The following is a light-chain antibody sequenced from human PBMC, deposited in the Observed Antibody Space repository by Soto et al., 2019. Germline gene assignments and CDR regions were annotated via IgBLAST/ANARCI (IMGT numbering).Light chain of an antibody. CDR3: SSYGGSNILV. CDR2: EVT. V-gene: IGLV2-8*01. Sequence: QSALTQPPSASGSPGQSVTISCTGTSSDVGNYNYVSWYQQHPGKAPKLMIYEVTKRPSGVPDRFSGSKSGNTASLTVSGLQAADEADYYCSSYGGSNILVFGGGTKLTVL. J-gene: IGLJ2*01. CDR1: SSDVGNYNY.